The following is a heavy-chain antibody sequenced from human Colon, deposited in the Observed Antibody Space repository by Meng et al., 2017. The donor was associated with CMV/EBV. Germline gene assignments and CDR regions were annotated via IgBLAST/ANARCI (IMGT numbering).Heavy chain of an antibody. CDR3: VRGHYDGA. V-gene: IGHV3-21*05. CDR1: GFTFNTFS. D-gene: IGHD3-16*01. Sequence: GESLKISCATSGFTFNTFSMIWVRLAPGKGLELIAYITPDKRDMYYADSVRGRFTVSRDNAKNSLFLQMNSLRVEDTAVYFCVRGHYDGAWGHGTLVTVSS. CDR2: ITPDKRDM. J-gene: IGHJ4*03.